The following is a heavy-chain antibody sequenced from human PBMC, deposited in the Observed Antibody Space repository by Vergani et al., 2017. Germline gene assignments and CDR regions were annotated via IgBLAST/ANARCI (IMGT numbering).Heavy chain of an antibody. CDR2: IYYSGST. Sequence: QVQLQQWGAGLLKPSETLSLTCAVYGGSFSGYYWSWIRQPPGKGLEWIGSIYYSGSTYYNPSLKSRVTISVDTSKNQFSLKLSSVTAADTAVYYCARHLGYCSSTSCYRGYNWFDPWGQGTLVTVSS. CDR1: GGSFSGYY. CDR3: ARHLGYCSSTSCYRGYNWFDP. J-gene: IGHJ5*02. V-gene: IGHV4-34*01. D-gene: IGHD2-2*02.